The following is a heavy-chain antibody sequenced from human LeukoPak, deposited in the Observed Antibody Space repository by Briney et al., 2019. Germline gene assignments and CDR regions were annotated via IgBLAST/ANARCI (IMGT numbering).Heavy chain of an antibody. CDR3: ARDNAAPGIIFDY. CDR2: IHSDGSSR. J-gene: IGHJ4*02. CDR1: GFTFSSYW. D-gene: IGHD6-13*01. Sequence: GGSLRLSCAASGFTFSSYWMHWVRQAPGKGLVWVSRIHSDGSSRKYADSVRGRFTISRDNAKKTLYLQMNSLRAEDTAVYFCARDNAAPGIIFDYWGQGTLVTVSS. V-gene: IGHV3-74*03.